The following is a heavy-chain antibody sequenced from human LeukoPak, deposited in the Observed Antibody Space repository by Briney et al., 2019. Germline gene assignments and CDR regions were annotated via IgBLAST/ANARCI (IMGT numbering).Heavy chain of an antibody. J-gene: IGHJ5*02. CDR1: VAPSAVVTG. CDR2: IYHSGST. V-gene: IGHV4-4*03. D-gene: IGHD3-10*01. CDR3: ARGGVYGSGNWFDP. Sequence: KPRRPCPSPALSLVAPSAVVTGGVGSASPQGKGLEWIGEIYHSGSTNYNPSLKSRVTISVDTSKNQFSLKLSSVTAADTAVYYCARGGVYGSGNWFDPWGQGTLVTVSS.